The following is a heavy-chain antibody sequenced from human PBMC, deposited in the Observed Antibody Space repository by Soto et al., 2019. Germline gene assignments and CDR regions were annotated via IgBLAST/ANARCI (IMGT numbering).Heavy chain of an antibody. Sequence: ESGGGVVQPGGSLRLSCATSGFAFSSYGMHWVRQAPGKGLEWVAVVRFDAINKYYADSVKGRFTISRDNSKSMVYLQMNSLRPDDTAVYYCAKLPDCGGDCYFDYWGQGTLVTVSS. CDR2: VRFDAINK. D-gene: IGHD2-21*02. J-gene: IGHJ4*02. V-gene: IGHV3-30*02. CDR1: GFAFSSYG. CDR3: AKLPDCGGDCYFDY.